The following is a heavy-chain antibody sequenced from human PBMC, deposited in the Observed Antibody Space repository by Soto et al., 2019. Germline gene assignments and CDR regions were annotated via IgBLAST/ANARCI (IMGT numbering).Heavy chain of an antibody. CDR2: IIPIFRRP. V-gene: IGHV1-69*12. CDR1: GDTFDTFA. D-gene: IGHD1-1*01. Sequence: QVQLVQSGAEVLKPGSSVKLSCKTSGDTFDTFAISWVRQAPGQWREWMGGIIPIFRRPDYTEKFQGRVTSTADVSTSTDYRELSILRSEDTALYYCARDKGRGQLGGNYYYALDAWGQGTTLTVYS. CDR3: ARDKGRGQLGGNYYYALDA. J-gene: IGHJ6*02.